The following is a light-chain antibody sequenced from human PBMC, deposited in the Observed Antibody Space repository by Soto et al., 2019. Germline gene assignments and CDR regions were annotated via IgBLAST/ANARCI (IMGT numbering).Light chain of an antibody. CDR1: QDIVAY. CDR3: QQAYSFPIT. J-gene: IGKJ5*01. CDR2: AAS. V-gene: IGKV1D-12*01. Sequence: DIQVTQSPSSVSASVGDRVTITCRASQDIVAYLAWYQHKPGRAPELLIRAASTLQSGVPSRFSGSGSGTDFTLTINSLQPEDFATYYCQQAYSFPITFGQGTRLEN.